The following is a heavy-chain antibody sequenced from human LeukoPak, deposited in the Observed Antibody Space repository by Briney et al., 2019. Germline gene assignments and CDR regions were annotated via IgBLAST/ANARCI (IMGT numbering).Heavy chain of an antibody. J-gene: IGHJ3*01. CDR1: GFTFSIYS. Sequence: PGGSLRLSCAASGFTFSIYSMNWVRQAPGKGLEWVSSIGGSSSSLYYAESVKGRFTISRDNARNSLYLQMNSLRAEDTAVYYCAKEAGQDYGALDAFDVWGQGTMVTVSS. CDR3: AKEAGQDYGALDAFDV. CDR2: IGGSSSSL. D-gene: IGHD4-17*01. V-gene: IGHV3-21*01.